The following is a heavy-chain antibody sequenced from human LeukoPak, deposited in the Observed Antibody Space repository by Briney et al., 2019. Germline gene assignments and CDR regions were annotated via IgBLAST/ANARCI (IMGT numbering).Heavy chain of an antibody. V-gene: IGHV4-61*02. CDR3: ARAPRITMVRGSYYFDY. D-gene: IGHD3-10*01. CDR1: GGSISSGSYY. CDR2: IYTSGST. Sequence: SETLSLTCTVSGGSISSGSYYWSWIRQPAGKGLEWIGRIYTSGSTNYNPSLKSRVTISVDTSKNQFSLKLSSVTAADTAVYYCARAPRITMVRGSYYFDYWGQGTLVTVSS. J-gene: IGHJ4*02.